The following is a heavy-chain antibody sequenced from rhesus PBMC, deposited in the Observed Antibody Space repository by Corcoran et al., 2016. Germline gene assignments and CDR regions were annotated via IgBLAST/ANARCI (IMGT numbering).Heavy chain of an antibody. Sequence: QVQLQESGPGLVKPSETLSLTCAVSGYSISSGYYWNWIRQPPGKGLEWFGSIYGSGGSNSLTPSLKSRVTLSVDTSKHHFSLKLSSVTAADTAVYYCARDRDYGSNYFDYWGQGVLVTVSS. CDR1: GYSISSGYY. CDR3: ARDRDYGSNYFDY. CDR2: IYGSGGSN. J-gene: IGHJ4*01. V-gene: IGHV4S14*01. D-gene: IGHD4-29*01.